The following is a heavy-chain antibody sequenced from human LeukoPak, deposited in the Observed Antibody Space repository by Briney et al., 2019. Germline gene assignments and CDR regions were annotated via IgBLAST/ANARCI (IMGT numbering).Heavy chain of an antibody. D-gene: IGHD4-17*01. V-gene: IGHV3-21*01. CDR3: VRGSYGAYDY. CDR1: GLTFSSYT. J-gene: IGHJ4*02. Sequence: PGGSLRLSCAASGLTFSSYTMNWVRQAPGKGLEWVSSISSDSSYIYYADAVHGRFTVSRDNAKCSLYLQMNSLRAEDTAVYYCVRGSYGAYDYWGQGSLVTVSS. CDR2: ISSDSSYI.